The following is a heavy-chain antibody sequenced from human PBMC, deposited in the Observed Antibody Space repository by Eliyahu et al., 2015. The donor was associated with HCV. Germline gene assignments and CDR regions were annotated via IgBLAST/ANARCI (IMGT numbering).Heavy chain of an antibody. D-gene: IGHD2-2*01. CDR3: ARVRASSNGVYFDY. CDR1: XXSXXSGGYY. CDR2: IYYSGST. J-gene: IGHJ4*02. V-gene: IGHV4-31*03. Sequence: QVQLQESGPGLVKPSQTLSLTXTVXXXSXXSGGYYWSWIRXHPGKGLEWIGYIYYSGSTYYNPSLKSRVTISVDTSKNQFSLKLSSVTAADTAVYYCARVRASSNGVYFDYWGQGTLVTVSS.